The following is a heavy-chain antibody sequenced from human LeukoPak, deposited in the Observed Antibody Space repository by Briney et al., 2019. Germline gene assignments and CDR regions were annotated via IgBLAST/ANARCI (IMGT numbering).Heavy chain of an antibody. Sequence: SVKVSCKASGGDLSSYTINWVRQAPGQGLEWMGRIMPILDIADYAQKFQGRVTITADKSTGTAYMELSSVTSEDTAVYYCARPESHPLDIWGQGTIVTVSS. CDR1: GGDLSSYT. J-gene: IGHJ3*02. CDR2: IMPILDIA. CDR3: ARPESHPLDI. V-gene: IGHV1-69*02.